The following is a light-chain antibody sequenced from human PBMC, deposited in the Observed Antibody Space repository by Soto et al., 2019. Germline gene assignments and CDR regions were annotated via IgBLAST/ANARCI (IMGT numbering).Light chain of an antibody. V-gene: IGLV1-40*01. CDR3: SSYTDSITLL. Sequence: QSVLTQPPSVSGAPGQRVTISCTGSSSNIGAGYDVHWYQLLPGTAPKLLIYANNNRPSGVPDRFSGSRSGTSASLAITGLQAEDEADYYCSSYTDSITLLFGGGTQLTVL. J-gene: IGLJ2*01. CDR2: ANN. CDR1: SSNIGAGYD.